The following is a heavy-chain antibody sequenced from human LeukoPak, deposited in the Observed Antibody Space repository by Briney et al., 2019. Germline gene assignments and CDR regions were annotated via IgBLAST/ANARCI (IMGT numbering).Heavy chain of an antibody. D-gene: IGHD1-1*01. Sequence: PGGSLRLSCAASGFTFSSYEMNWVRQSPGKGLEWISYITRSGNTIYYADSVKGRFTISRDSGKNSLYLQMNSLRAEDTAVYYCAREETGDYFDYWGQGTLVTVSS. J-gene: IGHJ4*02. V-gene: IGHV3-48*03. CDR1: GFTFSSYE. CDR2: ITRSGNTI. CDR3: AREETGDYFDY.